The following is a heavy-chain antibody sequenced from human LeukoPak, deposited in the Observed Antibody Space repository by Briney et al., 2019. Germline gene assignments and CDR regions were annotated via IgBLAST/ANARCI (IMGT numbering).Heavy chain of an antibody. CDR2: ISSSSSTI. CDR3: ARDSRYCSSTSCHYYYYYMDV. D-gene: IGHD2-2*01. CDR1: GFTFSSYS. J-gene: IGHJ6*03. Sequence: GGSLRLSCAASGFTFSSYSMNWVRQAPGKGLEWVSSISSSSSTIYYADSVKGRFTISRDNAKNSLYLQMNSLRAEDTAVYYCARDSRYCSSTSCHYYYYYMDVWGKGTTVTVSS. V-gene: IGHV3-48*01.